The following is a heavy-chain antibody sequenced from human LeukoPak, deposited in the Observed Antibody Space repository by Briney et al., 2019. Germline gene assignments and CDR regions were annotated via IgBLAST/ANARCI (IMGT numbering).Heavy chain of an antibody. J-gene: IGHJ5*02. CDR3: ARAGAWQIDP. D-gene: IGHD3-10*01. CDR1: GGSISSHY. Sequence: SETLSLTCSVSGGSISSHYWSWIRQPPGKGLEWIGYIFYSGSTNYNPSLKSRVTISVDKSKNQFSLKLKSVTAADTAVYYCARAGAWQIDPWGQGTLVTVSS. CDR2: IFYSGST. V-gene: IGHV4-59*11.